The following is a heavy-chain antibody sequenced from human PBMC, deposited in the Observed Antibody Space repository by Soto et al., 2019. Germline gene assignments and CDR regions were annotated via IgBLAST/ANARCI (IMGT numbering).Heavy chain of an antibody. CDR1: GGSISSNY. J-gene: IGHJ6*02. CDR2: INTSGTT. D-gene: IGHD1-26*01. Sequence: SETLSLTCTVSGGSISSNYWSWIRQPAGKALEWIGRINTSGTTNYNPSLKRRVSMSVDTSKNQFSLKVNSVTAADTAVYYCARDVRWDRGLDVWGQGTTVTVSS. CDR3: ARDVRWDRGLDV. V-gene: IGHV4-4*07.